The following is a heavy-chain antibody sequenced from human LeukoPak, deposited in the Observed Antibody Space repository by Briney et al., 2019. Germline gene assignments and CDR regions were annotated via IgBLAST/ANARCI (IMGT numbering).Heavy chain of an antibody. CDR2: ISGNGDST. Sequence: GGSLRLSCAASGFTFSSYAMSWVRQAPGKGLEWVSAISGNGDSTYYADSVKGRFTISSDNSKNPLYLQMNSLRAEDTALYYCARQMATINHWGQGTLVTVSS. V-gene: IGHV3-23*01. CDR3: ARQMATINH. D-gene: IGHD5-24*01. CDR1: GFTFSSYA. J-gene: IGHJ5*02.